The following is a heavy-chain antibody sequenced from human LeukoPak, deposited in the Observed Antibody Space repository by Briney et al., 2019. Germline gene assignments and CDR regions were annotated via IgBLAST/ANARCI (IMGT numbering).Heavy chain of an antibody. D-gene: IGHD1-26*01. CDR2: ITASGTAM. CDR3: ASSGSYRFDY. J-gene: IGHJ4*02. CDR1: GFTFSSYS. Sequence: GGSLRLSCAASGFTFSSYSINWVRQAPGKGLEWVSHITASGTAMFYADSVKGRFTISRDNAKNSLYLQMNSLRDEDTAVYYCASSGSYRFDYWGQGTLVTVSS. V-gene: IGHV3-48*02.